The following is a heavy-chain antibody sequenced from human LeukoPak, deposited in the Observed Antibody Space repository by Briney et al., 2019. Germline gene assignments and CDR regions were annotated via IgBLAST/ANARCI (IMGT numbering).Heavy chain of an antibody. J-gene: IGHJ4*02. CDR2: IYYSGST. V-gene: IGHV4-59*08. CDR1: GGSISSYY. D-gene: IGHD3-10*01. CDR3: ARRMVRGVISFDY. Sequence: SETLSLTCTVSGGSISSYYWSWIRQPPGKRLEWIGYIYYSGSTNYNPSLKSRVTISVDTSKNQFSLKLSSVTAADTAVYYCARRMVRGVISFDYWGQGTLVTVSS.